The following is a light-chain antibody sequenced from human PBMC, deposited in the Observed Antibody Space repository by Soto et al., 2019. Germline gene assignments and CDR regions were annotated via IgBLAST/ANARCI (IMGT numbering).Light chain of an antibody. CDR1: QGQDISNY. V-gene: IGKV1-17*03. CDR3: LRQDTYPWT. J-gene: IGKJ1*01. CDR2: AAS. Sequence: DIRLTHSPSDSYAAVGDIVSITSRARQGQDISNYLTWFQQKPGKVPNRLIYAASSLQNGVPSRFSGSSSGTEFTLTISSLQPEEFATYYCLRQDTYPWTFGQGTKVDIK.